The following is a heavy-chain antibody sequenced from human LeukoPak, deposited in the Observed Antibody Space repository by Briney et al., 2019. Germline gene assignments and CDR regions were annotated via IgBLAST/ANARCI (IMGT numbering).Heavy chain of an antibody. V-gene: IGHV4-59*13. J-gene: IGHJ4*02. CDR2: IYHSGST. CDR3: AREANYYGSGSYFEGTSDY. CDR1: GVSITTYY. Sequence: SETLSLTCTVSGVSITTYYWSWIRQPPGKGLEWIGYIYHSGSTNYNPSLKSRVTISVDTSKNEFSLKLTSVTAADTAVYYCAREANYYGSGSYFEGTSDYWGQGSLVTVSS. D-gene: IGHD3-10*01.